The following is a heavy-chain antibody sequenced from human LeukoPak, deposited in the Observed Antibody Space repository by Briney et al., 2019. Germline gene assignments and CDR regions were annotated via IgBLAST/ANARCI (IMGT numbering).Heavy chain of an antibody. CDR3: ARDGVEMATYYCYAMDV. J-gene: IGHJ6*02. CDR2: ISAYSDNT. V-gene: IGHV1-18*04. CDR1: GFTFTSYG. D-gene: IGHD5-24*01. Sequence: ASVKVSCKASGFTFTSYGFNWVRQAPGQGLEWMGWISAYSDNTNFAQKFQDRVTMTTDTSTSTAYMELRSLRSDDTAVYYCARDGVEMATYYCYAMDVWGQGTTVTVSS.